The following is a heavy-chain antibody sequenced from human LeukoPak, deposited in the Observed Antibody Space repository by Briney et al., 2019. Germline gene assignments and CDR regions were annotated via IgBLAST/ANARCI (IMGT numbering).Heavy chain of an antibody. CDR2: IWYDGSNK. V-gene: IGHV3-33*01. CDR3: ARAGSYGSGSYTN. D-gene: IGHD3-10*01. CDR1: GFTFSSYG. Sequence: GRSLRLSCAASGFTFSSYGMHRVRQAPGKGLEWVAVIWYDGSNKYYADSVKGRFTISRDNSKNTLYLQMNSLRAEDTAVYYCARAGSYGSGSYTNWGQGTLVTVSS. J-gene: IGHJ4*02.